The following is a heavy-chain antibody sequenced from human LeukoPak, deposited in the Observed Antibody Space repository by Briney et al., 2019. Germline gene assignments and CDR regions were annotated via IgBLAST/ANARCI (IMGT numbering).Heavy chain of an antibody. CDR1: GFTFSNYA. J-gene: IGHJ4*02. CDR3: ARESFKAVAGYQDY. CDR2: ISGSGDTT. V-gene: IGHV3-23*01. D-gene: IGHD6-19*01. Sequence: PGGSLRLSCAASGFTFSNYAMTWVRQGPGKGLVWVSGISGSGDTTYYADSEKGRFTTSRDNFRNTLYLQMNSLTVADTAVYFCARESFKAVAGYQDYWGQGILVTVSS.